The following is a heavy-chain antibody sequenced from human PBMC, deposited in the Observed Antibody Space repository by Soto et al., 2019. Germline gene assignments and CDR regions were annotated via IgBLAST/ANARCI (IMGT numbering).Heavy chain of an antibody. V-gene: IGHV4-59*01. CDR1: GGSISSYY. Sequence: QVQLQESGPGLVKPSETLSLTCTVSGGSISSYYWSWIRQPPGKGLEWIGYIYYSGITNSNPSIMSRVTISVDTSKNQCSLKLTSVTAADTAEYYCAIATPAYYDFWSGYPSSYGMDVWGQGNTVTVSS. CDR3: AIATPAYYDFWSGYPSSYGMDV. J-gene: IGHJ6*02. D-gene: IGHD3-3*01. CDR2: IYYSGIT.